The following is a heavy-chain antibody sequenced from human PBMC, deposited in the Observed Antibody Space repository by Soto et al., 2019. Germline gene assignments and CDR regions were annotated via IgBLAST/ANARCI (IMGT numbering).Heavy chain of an antibody. CDR1: GFTFSTYA. Sequence: EVQLLESGGVLVQPGGSLRLSCAASGFTFSTYAMTWVRQAPGKGLEWVSSISGSGGRTYYADSVKGRFTISRGKSKNTLYLQTTSLRAEDTAVYYCAKAGDYNGAESYFPLEYWGQGTLVPVSS. J-gene: IGHJ4*02. V-gene: IGHV3-23*01. CDR2: ISGSGGRT. D-gene: IGHD3-10*01. CDR3: AKAGDYNGAESYFPLEY.